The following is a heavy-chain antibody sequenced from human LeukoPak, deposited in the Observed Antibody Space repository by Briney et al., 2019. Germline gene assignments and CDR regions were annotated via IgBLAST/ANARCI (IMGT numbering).Heavy chain of an antibody. D-gene: IGHD3-10*01. CDR3: ARLGTMLRGVIDY. V-gene: IGHV5-51*01. Sequence: GESLKISCKGSGYSYSIYWIVWVRQMPRKGLEWMGIIYPGDSDTRYSPSFQGQVTISVDKTIRTAYLQWSSLKASDTAMYYCARLGTMLRGVIDYWGQGTLVTVSS. CDR1: GYSYSIYW. J-gene: IGHJ4*02. CDR2: IYPGDSDT.